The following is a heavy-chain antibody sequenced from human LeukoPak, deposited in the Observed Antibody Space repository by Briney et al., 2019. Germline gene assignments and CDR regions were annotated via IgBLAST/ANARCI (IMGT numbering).Heavy chain of an antibody. D-gene: IGHD4-17*01. V-gene: IGHV3-48*02. CDR3: ARVPYGRYFFDY. Sequence: GGSLRLSCAASGFTFSSYSMNWGCQAPGKGLEWVSYISSSSSTIYYADSVKGRFTISRDNAKNSLYLHMNSLRDEDAAVYYCARVPYGRYFFDYWGQGTLVTVSS. CDR2: ISSSSSTI. CDR1: GFTFSSYS. J-gene: IGHJ4*02.